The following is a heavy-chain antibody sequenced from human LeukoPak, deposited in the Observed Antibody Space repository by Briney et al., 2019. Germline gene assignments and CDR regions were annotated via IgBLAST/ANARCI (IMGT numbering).Heavy chain of an antibody. Sequence: GGSLRLSCAASGFSVSNSYMTWVRQAPGKGLDWVSVIYADGTTYYADSVQGRFTISRDISENTVYLQMKSLRADDTAVYYCAKSSVTPGYYFDYWGRGTLVTVSS. D-gene: IGHD4-17*01. CDR1: GFSVSNSY. V-gene: IGHV3-53*01. CDR2: IYADGTT. CDR3: AKSSVTPGYYFDY. J-gene: IGHJ4*02.